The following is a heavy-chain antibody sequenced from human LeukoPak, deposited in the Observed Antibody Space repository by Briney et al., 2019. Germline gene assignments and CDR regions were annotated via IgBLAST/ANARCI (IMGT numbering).Heavy chain of an antibody. Sequence: PGGSLRLSCAASGFILNGKYMSWVRQAPGKGLEWVSGIHTNDKTYYADSVQSRFTISKDNSKNTLFLQMNTLRAEDTAVYYCATRIAAGGLFFFDYWGQGTLVTVSS. J-gene: IGHJ4*02. CDR3: ATRIAAGGLFFFDY. CDR1: GFILNGKY. CDR2: IHTNDKT. D-gene: IGHD6-13*01. V-gene: IGHV3-53*01.